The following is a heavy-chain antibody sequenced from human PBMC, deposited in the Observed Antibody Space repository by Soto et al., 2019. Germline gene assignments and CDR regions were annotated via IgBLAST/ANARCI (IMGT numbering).Heavy chain of an antibody. J-gene: IGHJ4*02. CDR2: ISTYSGNT. D-gene: IGHD1-1*01. V-gene: IGHV1-18*01. CDR1: GYTFTSYA. Sequence: ASVKVSCKASGYTFTSYAISWVRQAPGQGLEWMGWISTYSGNTNYAQKLQGRVTMTTDTSTGTAYMDLSSLRSDDTAVYFCARDSTTDGNSDYWGQGTLVTVSS. CDR3: ARDSTTDGNSDY.